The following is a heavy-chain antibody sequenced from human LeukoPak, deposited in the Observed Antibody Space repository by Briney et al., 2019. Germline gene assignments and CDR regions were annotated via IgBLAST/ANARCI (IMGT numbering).Heavy chain of an antibody. V-gene: IGHV1-69*13. J-gene: IGHJ2*01. CDR2: IIPIFGTA. CDR3: ARAAVPAAITHWYFDL. Sequence: SVKVSCKASGGTFSSYAISWVRQAPGQGLEWMGGIIPIFGTANYAQKFQGRVTITADESTSTAYMELSSLRSEDTAVYYCARAAVPAAITHWYFDLWGRGTLVTVSS. D-gene: IGHD2-2*01. CDR1: GGTFSSYA.